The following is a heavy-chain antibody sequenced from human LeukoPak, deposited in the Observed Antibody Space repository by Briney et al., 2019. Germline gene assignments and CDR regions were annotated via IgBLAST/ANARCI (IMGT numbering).Heavy chain of an antibody. J-gene: IGHJ4*02. CDR1: GFTFTNYN. D-gene: IGHD3-3*01. CDR2: ISSSSAYI. V-gene: IGHV3-21*01. CDR3: TRGSDYDFWSMDY. Sequence: GGSLRLSCAASGFTFTNYNINRVRQAPGKGLEWVSSISSSSAYIYYADSVKGRFTISRDNAKNSLYLQMNSLRAEDTAVYYCTRGSDYDFWSMDYWGQGTLVTVSS.